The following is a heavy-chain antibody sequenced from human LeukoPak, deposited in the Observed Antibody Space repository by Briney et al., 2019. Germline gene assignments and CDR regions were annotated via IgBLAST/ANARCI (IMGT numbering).Heavy chain of an antibody. CDR1: GGSISTNNYS. Sequence: PSQTLSLTCAVSGGSISTNNYSWSWIRQPPGRGLEWIGNIYHSGNTYYNPSLKSRVTLSVDRSKNHFSLKLSSVTAADTAVYYCARVRSYYDDSGHFMGKSLDCWGQGTLVTVSS. CDR2: IYHSGNT. D-gene: IGHD3-22*01. J-gene: IGHJ4*02. V-gene: IGHV4-30-2*01. CDR3: ARVRSYYDDSGHFMGKSLDC.